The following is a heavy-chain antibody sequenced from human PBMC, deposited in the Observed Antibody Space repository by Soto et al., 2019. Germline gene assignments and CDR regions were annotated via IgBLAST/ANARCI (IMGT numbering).Heavy chain of an antibody. J-gene: IGHJ4*02. V-gene: IGHV4-59*08. CDR1: GGSISSYY. D-gene: IGHD5-12*01. CDR2: ISYSGTT. Sequence: SETLSLTCTVSGGSISSYYWIWIRQPPGKGLEWIGYISYSGTTNHNPSLKSRVTISVDTSKNQFSLKLSSVTAADTAVYYCARHVSPVATDFDYWGQGTLVTASS. CDR3: ARHVSPVATDFDY.